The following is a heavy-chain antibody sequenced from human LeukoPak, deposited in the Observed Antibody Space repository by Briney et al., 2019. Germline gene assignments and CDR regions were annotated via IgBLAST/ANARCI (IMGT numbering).Heavy chain of an antibody. CDR3: AREGLTIFGEVILDY. CDR1: GFTFSSYW. D-gene: IGHD3-3*01. CDR2: IKQDGSEK. Sequence: GGSLRLSCAASGFTFSSYWMSWVRQAPGKGLEWVANIKQDGSEKYYVDSVKGRFTISRDNAKNSLYLQMNSLRAEDTAVYYCAREGLTIFGEVILDYWGQGTLVTVSS. J-gene: IGHJ4*02. V-gene: IGHV3-7*01.